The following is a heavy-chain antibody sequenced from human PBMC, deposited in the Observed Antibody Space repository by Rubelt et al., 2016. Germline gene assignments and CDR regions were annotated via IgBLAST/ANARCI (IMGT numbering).Heavy chain of an antibody. J-gene: IGHJ6*02. CDR3: AGRAFRNYYGMDV. Sequence: QVQLQQWGAGLLKPSETLSLTCAVYGGSFSGYYWSWIRQPPGKGLEWIGEINHSGSTNYNPSLKSRVTISVDTSKNQFPLMLISVTAAATAAYYCAGRAFRNYYGMDVWGPGTTVFVSS. CDR1: GGSFSGYY. D-gene: IGHD1-14*01. CDR2: INHSGST. V-gene: IGHV4-34*01.